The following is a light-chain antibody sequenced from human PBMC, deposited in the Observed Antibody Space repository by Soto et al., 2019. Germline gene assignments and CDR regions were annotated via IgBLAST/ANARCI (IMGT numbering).Light chain of an antibody. Sequence: EGFMTQSPTTLSLVPGAGAPIYCRASQSIRNNLAWDHQKPGQAPRLLIYGASTRATGVPARFSGSGSGTEFTLTISSLQSEDFAVYYCQQYDDWPTSFGQGIKVDI. J-gene: IGKJ1*01. CDR2: GAS. CDR3: QQYDDWPTS. V-gene: IGKV3-15*01. CDR1: QSIRNN.